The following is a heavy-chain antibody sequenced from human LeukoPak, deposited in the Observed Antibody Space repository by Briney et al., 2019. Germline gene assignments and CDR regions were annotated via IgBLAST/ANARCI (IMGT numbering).Heavy chain of an antibody. V-gene: IGHV4-59*01. CDR1: GGSISSYY. D-gene: IGHD3-9*01. CDR2: SYYSGST. J-gene: IGHJ5*02. CDR3: ARRRESYDILTGYYSTRRVWFDP. Sequence: SETLSLTCTVSGGSISSYYWSWIRQPPGKGLEWIGYSYYSGSTNYNPSLKSRVTISVDTSKNQFSLKLSSVTAADTAVYYCARRRESYDILTGYYSTRRVWFDPWGQGTLVTVSS.